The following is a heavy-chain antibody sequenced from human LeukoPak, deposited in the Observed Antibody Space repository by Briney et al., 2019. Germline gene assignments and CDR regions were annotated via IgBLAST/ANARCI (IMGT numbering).Heavy chain of an antibody. J-gene: IGHJ6*02. Sequence: GGSLRLSCAASGFTFSDYYMSWIRQAPGKGLGWVSYISSSGSTIYYADSVKGRFTISRDNAKNSLYLQMNSLRAEDTAVYYCARDRRYNWNDLAYYGMDVWGQGTTVSVSS. CDR2: ISSSGSTI. CDR3: ARDRRYNWNDLAYYGMDV. V-gene: IGHV3-11*01. D-gene: IGHD1-20*01. CDR1: GFTFSDYY.